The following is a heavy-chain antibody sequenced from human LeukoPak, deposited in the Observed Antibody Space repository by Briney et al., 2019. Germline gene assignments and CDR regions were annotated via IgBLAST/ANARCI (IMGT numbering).Heavy chain of an antibody. Sequence: PGGSLRLSCAASGFTFNNYAMSGVRQAPGQGLEWVSSISDSGAGTYFADSVKGRFIISRDNSKNTLYLQMSSLRADDTAVYYCAKRQRITLFGVNTDYFDYWGQGTLVTVSS. D-gene: IGHD3-3*01. CDR1: GFTFNNYA. V-gene: IGHV3-23*01. CDR2: ISDSGAGT. CDR3: AKRQRITLFGVNTDYFDY. J-gene: IGHJ4*02.